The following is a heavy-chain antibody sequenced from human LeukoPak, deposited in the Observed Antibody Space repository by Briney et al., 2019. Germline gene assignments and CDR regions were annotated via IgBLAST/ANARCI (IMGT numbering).Heavy chain of an antibody. CDR2: IIPIFGTA. J-gene: IGHJ5*02. V-gene: IGHV1-69*01. D-gene: IGHD3-3*01. CDR1: GGTFSSYA. CDR3: ASCPVRPRYYDFWSATKGWFDP. Sequence: SVKVSCKASGGTFSSYAISWVRQAPGQGLEWMGGIIPIFGTANYAQKFQGRVTITADESTSTAYMELSSLRSEDTAVYYCASCPVRPRYYDFWSATKGWFDPWGQGTLVTVSS.